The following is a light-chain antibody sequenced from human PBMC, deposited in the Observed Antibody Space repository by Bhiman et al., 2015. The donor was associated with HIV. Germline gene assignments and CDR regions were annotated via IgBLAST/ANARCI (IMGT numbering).Light chain of an antibody. CDR1: SSDVGGYNY. Sequence: QSALTQPASVSGSPGQSITISCTGISSDVGGYNYVSWYQQYPGKAPKLMIYDVTNRPSGVSNRFSGSKSGNTASLTISGLQAEDEADYYCSSYISSSTLYVFGSGTKVTVL. V-gene: IGLV2-14*03. CDR3: SSYISSSTLYV. CDR2: DVT. J-gene: IGLJ1*01.